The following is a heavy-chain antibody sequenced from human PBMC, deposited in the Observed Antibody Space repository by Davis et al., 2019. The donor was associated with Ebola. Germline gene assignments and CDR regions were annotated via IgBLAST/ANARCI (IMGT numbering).Heavy chain of an antibody. CDR2: ISSSSTI. V-gene: IGHV3-48*01. Sequence: GESLKISCAASGFTFRSYSMNWVRQAPGKGLEWVSYISSSSTIYYADSVKGRFTISRDNAKNSLYLQMNSLTSEDTAVYYCVKDPITGTKMYYYYGMDVWGQGTTVTVSS. D-gene: IGHD1-7*01. CDR1: GFTFRSYS. J-gene: IGHJ6*02. CDR3: VKDPITGTKMYYYYGMDV.